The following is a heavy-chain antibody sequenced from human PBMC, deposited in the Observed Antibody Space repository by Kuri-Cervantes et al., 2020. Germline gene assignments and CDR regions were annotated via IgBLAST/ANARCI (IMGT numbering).Heavy chain of an antibody. CDR2: VSGDGSRT. Sequence: GESLKISCAASGFTFSSYAMSWVRQAPGKGLEWVSAVSGDGSRTYHADSPKGRFTISRDNSKNTLFLQMNSLRAEDTAIYSCAKWREGTMGGYFDYWGQGTLVTVSS. CDR3: AKWREGTMGGYFDY. J-gene: IGHJ4*02. CDR1: GFTFSSYA. V-gene: IGHV3-23*01. D-gene: IGHD1-26*01.